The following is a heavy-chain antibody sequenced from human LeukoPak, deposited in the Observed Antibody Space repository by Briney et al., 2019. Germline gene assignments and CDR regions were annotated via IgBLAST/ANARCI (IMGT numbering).Heavy chain of an antibody. J-gene: IGHJ4*02. Sequence: GGSLRLSCAASGFMFSSYGMHWVRQAPGKGLEWVAFIQYDGSKEYYADSVKGRFTISRDKYKNTLYLQMNSLRAEDTAVYYCAKDIDYGDYVVSWGQGTLVTVSS. CDR1: GFMFSSYG. CDR3: AKDIDYGDYVVS. V-gene: IGHV3-30*02. D-gene: IGHD4-17*01. CDR2: IQYDGSKE.